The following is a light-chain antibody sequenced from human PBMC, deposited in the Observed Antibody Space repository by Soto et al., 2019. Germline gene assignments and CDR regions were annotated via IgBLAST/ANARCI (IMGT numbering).Light chain of an antibody. V-gene: IGKV1-5*03. CDR3: QQYDDYPWT. CDR2: KAS. J-gene: IGKJ1*01. Sequence: DIQMTQSHSTLLASICDTVTINCRASQSVNSRLAWYQQRPGKTPRILIYKASSLEREVPSRFSGSGSGTEYTLTIRNLEPDDFATYYCQQYDDYPWTFGQGTEVEVK. CDR1: QSVNSR.